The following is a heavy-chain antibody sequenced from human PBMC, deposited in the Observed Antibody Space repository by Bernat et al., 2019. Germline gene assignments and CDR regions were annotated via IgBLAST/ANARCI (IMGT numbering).Heavy chain of an antibody. V-gene: IGHV4-39*01. J-gene: IGHJ4*02. D-gene: IGHD3-3*01. CDR3: ARHGVHSSFDY. CDR1: GDSISSSSYY. CDR2: IYYSGST. Sequence: QLQLQESGPGLVKPSETLSLTCTVSGDSISSSSYYLSWIRQPPGKGLEWIGRIYYSGSTYYHPSLKTRVTISVGTSSNQFSLKLRSLPAADTAVYYCARHGVHSSFDYWGQGTLVTVSS.